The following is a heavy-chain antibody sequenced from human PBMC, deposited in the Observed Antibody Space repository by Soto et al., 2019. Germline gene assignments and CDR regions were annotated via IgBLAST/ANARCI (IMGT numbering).Heavy chain of an antibody. CDR2: IYPGDSDT. J-gene: IGHJ4*02. CDR3: ARPTPFGSGYGIFDY. CDR1: GYSFTSYW. Sequence: PGESLKISCKGSGYSFTSYWIAWVRQMPGKGLEWMGTIYPGDSDTRYSPSLQGQVTISADNSISTAYLEWSSLKASDTAIYYCARPTPFGSGYGIFDYWGQGTPVTVSS. D-gene: IGHD4-17*01. V-gene: IGHV5-51*01.